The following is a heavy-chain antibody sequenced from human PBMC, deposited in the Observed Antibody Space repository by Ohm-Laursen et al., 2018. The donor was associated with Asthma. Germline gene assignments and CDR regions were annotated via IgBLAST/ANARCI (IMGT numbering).Heavy chain of an antibody. CDR3: AKGMITFGAVIVNSYFDY. J-gene: IGHJ4*02. V-gene: IGHV3-30*18. CDR2: IAYDGKNA. D-gene: IGHD3-16*02. CDR1: GFIFNNDF. Sequence: SLRLSCAAPGFIFNNDFMSWIRQVPGKGLEWVAVIAYDGKNAYYADSVTGRLTISRDNSKNTLYLQMNSLRTEDTAVYYCAKGMITFGAVIVNSYFDYWGQGTLVTVSS.